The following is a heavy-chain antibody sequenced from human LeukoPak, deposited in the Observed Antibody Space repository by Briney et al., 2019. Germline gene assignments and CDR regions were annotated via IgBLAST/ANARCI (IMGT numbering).Heavy chain of an antibody. CDR1: GGTFSSYA. CDR3: ARPRYNWNYIFDY. J-gene: IGHJ4*02. D-gene: IGHD1-7*01. CDR2: IIPIFGTA. V-gene: IGHV1-69*13. Sequence: SVKVSCKASGGTFSSYAISWVRQAPGQGLEWMGGIIPIFGTANYAQKFQGRVTITADESTSTAYMELSSLRSEDTAVYYCARPRYNWNYIFDYWGQGTLVTVSS.